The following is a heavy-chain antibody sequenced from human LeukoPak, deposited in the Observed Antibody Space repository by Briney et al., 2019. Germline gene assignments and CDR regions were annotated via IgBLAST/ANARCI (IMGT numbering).Heavy chain of an antibody. CDR2: IYPSGGGT. Sequence: ASVKVSCKASGYTFTSYYMHWVRQAPGQGLEWMGIIYPSGGGTSYAQKLQGRVTMTRGTSTSTVYIELSSLRSEDTAVYYCARAYVAYSMDVWGQGTTVTVSS. CDR3: ARAYVAYSMDV. CDR1: GYTFTSYY. D-gene: IGHD2-15*01. J-gene: IGHJ6*02. V-gene: IGHV1-46*04.